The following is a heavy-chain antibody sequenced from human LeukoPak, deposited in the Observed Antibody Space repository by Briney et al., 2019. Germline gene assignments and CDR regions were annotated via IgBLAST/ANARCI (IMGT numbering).Heavy chain of an antibody. Sequence: PGGSLRLSCAASGFTFSTYGMHWVRQAPGKGLEWVAVIWYDGSNKYYADSVKGRFTISRDNSKNTLYLQMNSLRAEDTAVYYCARWAYVGVHDYWGQGTLVTVSS. CDR3: ARWAYVGVHDY. D-gene: IGHD1-26*01. J-gene: IGHJ4*02. CDR1: GFTFSTYG. V-gene: IGHV3-33*01. CDR2: IWYDGSNK.